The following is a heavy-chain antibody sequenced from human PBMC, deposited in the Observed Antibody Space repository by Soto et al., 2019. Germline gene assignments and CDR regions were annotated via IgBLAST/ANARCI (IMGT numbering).Heavy chain of an antibody. J-gene: IGHJ3*02. Sequence: QVQLQQWGAGLLKPSETLSLTCAVYGGSFSGYYWSWIRQPPGKGLEWMGEINHSGSTNYNPTLKSRVTISVDTSKNQFSLKLSSVTAADTAVYYCARGRITMIVVAIRAFDIWGQGTMVTVSS. CDR2: INHSGST. D-gene: IGHD3-22*01. CDR1: GGSFSGYY. CDR3: ARGRITMIVVAIRAFDI. V-gene: IGHV4-34*01.